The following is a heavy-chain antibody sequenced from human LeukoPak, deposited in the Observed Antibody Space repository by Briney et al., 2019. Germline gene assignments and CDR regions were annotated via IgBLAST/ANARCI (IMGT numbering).Heavy chain of an antibody. CDR3: AREWLQQGNDY. J-gene: IGHJ4*02. V-gene: IGHV4-39*07. CDR1: GGSISSGSYY. CDR2: IYYSGSA. D-gene: IGHD5-24*01. Sequence: PSETLSLTCTVSGGSISSGSYYWGWIRQPPGKGLEWIGSIYYSGSAYYNPSLKSRVTISVDTSKNQFSLKLSSVTAADTAVYYCAREWLQQGNDYWGQGTLVTVSS.